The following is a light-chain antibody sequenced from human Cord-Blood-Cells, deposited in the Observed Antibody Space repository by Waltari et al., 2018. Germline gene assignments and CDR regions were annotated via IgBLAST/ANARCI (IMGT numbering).Light chain of an antibody. CDR3: QQSYSTPRT. J-gene: IGKJ1*01. V-gene: IGKV1-39*01. Sequence: DIQMTQSPSSLSASVGDRVTITCRASQSISSYLNWYQQKPGKAPKLLIYAASSLQSGVPSRFSGSGSGTDCTLTISSLQPEDFATYYCQQSYSTPRTFCQGTKVEIK. CDR2: AAS. CDR1: QSISSY.